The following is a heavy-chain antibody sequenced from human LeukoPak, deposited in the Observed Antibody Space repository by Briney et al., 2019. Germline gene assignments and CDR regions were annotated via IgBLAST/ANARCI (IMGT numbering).Heavy chain of an antibody. V-gene: IGHV4-39*07. J-gene: IGHJ3*02. CDR1: GGSISSSSYY. Sequence: PSETLSLTCTVSGGSISSSSYYWGWIRQPPGKGLEWIGSIYYSGSTYYNPSLKSRVTISVDTSKNQFSLKLSSVTAADTAVYYCARALYAGVGFRQAAFDIWGQGTMVTVSS. D-gene: IGHD3-16*01. CDR2: IYYSGST. CDR3: ARALYAGVGFRQAAFDI.